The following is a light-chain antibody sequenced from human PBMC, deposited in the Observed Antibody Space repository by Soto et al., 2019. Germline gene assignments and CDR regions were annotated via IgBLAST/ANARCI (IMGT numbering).Light chain of an antibody. Sequence: QSVLAQPASVSGSRGQSITISCTVTSSDVGRYNYVSWFQQHPGKVPKLIIYDVSNWPSGVSDRFSGSKSGNTASLTFSGLQPEDEADYYCSSFTSSSTFVFGTGTKVTVL. CDR2: DVS. CDR3: SSFTSSSTFV. V-gene: IGLV2-14*03. CDR1: SSDVGRYNY. J-gene: IGLJ1*01.